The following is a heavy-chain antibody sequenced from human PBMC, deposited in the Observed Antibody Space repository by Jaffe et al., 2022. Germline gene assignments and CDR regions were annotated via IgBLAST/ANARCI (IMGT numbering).Heavy chain of an antibody. CDR3: ARDYGDCSSTSCYGWFDP. D-gene: IGHD2-2*01. J-gene: IGHJ5*02. CDR1: GFTFSSYS. CDR2: ISSSSSYI. V-gene: IGHV3-21*01. Sequence: EVQLVESGGGLVKPGGSLRLSCAASGFTFSSYSMNWVRQAPGKGLEWVSSISSSSSYIYYADSVKGRFTISRDNAKNSLYLQMNSLRAEDTAVYYCARDYGDCSSTSCYGWFDPWGQGTLVTVSS.